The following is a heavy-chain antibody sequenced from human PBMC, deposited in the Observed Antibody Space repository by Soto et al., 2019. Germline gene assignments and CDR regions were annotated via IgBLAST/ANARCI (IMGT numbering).Heavy chain of an antibody. V-gene: IGHV1-18*01. CDR2: ISAYNGNT. CDR1: GYTFTSYG. CDR3: ERERSSFMVRGVMTAFDI. Sequence: QVQLVQSGAEVKKPGASVKVSCKASGYTFTSYGISWVRQAPGQGLEWMGWISAYNGNTNYAQKLQGRVTMTTDTTTSTAYMELRSLRSDDTAVYYCERERSSFMVRGVMTAFDIWGQGTMVTVSS. J-gene: IGHJ3*02. D-gene: IGHD3-10*01.